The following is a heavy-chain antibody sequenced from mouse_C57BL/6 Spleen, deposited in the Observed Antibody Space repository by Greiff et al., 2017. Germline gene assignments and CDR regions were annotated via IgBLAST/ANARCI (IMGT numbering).Heavy chain of an antibody. CDR3: TRLSTGTGYYYAMDD. J-gene: IGHJ4*01. Sequence: EVKVEESGGGLVQPGGSMKLSCAASGFTFSDAWMDWVRQSPEKGLEWVAEIRNKANNHATYYAESVKGRFTISRDDSKSSVYLQMHSLRAEDTGIYYGTRLSTGTGYYYAMDDWGQGTSVTVSS. V-gene: IGHV6-6*01. CDR2: IRNKANNHAT. D-gene: IGHD2-1*01. CDR1: GFTFSDAW.